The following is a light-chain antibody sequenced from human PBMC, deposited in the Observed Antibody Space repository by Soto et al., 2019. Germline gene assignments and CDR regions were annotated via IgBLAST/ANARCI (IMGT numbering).Light chain of an antibody. CDR2: AAS. V-gene: IGKV1-39*01. J-gene: IGKJ3*01. CDR3: QQGSSTPFT. Sequence: DIQMTQSPSSLSASVGDRVTITCRASQSITTYLNWYQHKPGKAPKLLICAASSLPSGVPSRFSGSGSGTEFTLTISSLQPEDSATYYCQQGSSTPFTFGPGTRWIS. CDR1: QSITTY.